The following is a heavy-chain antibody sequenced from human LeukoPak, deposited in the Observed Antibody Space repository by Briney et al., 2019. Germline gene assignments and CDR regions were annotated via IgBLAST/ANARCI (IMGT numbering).Heavy chain of an antibody. CDR3: AGSAYYRDFDY. CDR1: GFIFSSYS. D-gene: IGHD3-22*01. Sequence: GGSLRLSCAASGFIFSSYSMNWVRQAPGKGLEWVSYISSSSSSIYYADAVKGRFTISRDNAKNSLYLQMNSLRAEDTAVYYCAGSAYYRDFDYWGQGTLVTVSS. J-gene: IGHJ4*02. CDR2: ISSSSSSI. V-gene: IGHV3-48*01.